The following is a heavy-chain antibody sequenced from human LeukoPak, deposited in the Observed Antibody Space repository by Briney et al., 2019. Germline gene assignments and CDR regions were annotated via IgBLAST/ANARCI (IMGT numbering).Heavy chain of an antibody. CDR3: ARAPHYDILTGYCYFDY. J-gene: IGHJ4*02. CDR1: GFTFSSYS. Sequence: GASLRLSCAASGFTFSSYSMNWVRQAPGKGLEWVSSISSSSSYIYYADSVKGRFTISRDNAKNSLYLQMNSLRAEDTAVYYCARAPHYDILTGYCYFDYWGQGTLVTVSS. D-gene: IGHD3-9*01. CDR2: ISSSSSYI. V-gene: IGHV3-21*01.